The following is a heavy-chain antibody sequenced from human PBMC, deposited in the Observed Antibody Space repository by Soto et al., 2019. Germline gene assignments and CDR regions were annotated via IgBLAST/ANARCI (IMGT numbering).Heavy chain of an antibody. D-gene: IGHD6-13*01. Sequence: PSETLSLTCPVSGGSISSGGYYWSWIRQHPGKGLEWIGYIYYSGSTYYNPSLKSRVTISVDTSKNQFSLKLSSVTAADTAVYYCARGQAAAGYWFDPWGQGTLVTVSS. J-gene: IGHJ5*02. CDR1: GGSISSGGYY. CDR3: ARGQAAAGYWFDP. CDR2: IYYSGST. V-gene: IGHV4-31*03.